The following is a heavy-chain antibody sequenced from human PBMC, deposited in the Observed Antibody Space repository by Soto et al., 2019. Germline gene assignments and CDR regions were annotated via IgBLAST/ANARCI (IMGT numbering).Heavy chain of an antibody. CDR1: GGTFSSYA. Sequence: ASVKVSCKASGGTFSSYAISWVRQAPGQGLEWMGGIIPIFGTANYAQKFQGRVTITADESTSTAYMELSSLRSDDTAVYYCAREYYYDSSSYYWGQGTLVTVSS. V-gene: IGHV1-69*13. CDR2: IIPIFGTA. CDR3: AREYYYDSSSYY. J-gene: IGHJ4*02. D-gene: IGHD3-22*01.